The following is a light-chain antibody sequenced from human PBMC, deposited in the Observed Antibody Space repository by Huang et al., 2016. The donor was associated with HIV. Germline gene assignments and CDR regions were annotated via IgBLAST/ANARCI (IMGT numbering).Light chain of an antibody. CDR3: QQRSTWPLT. CDR2: DSF. V-gene: IGKV3-11*02. Sequence: EIVLTQSPALLSLSQGERAPLSCRASQSVNTYLAWYQQTPGQTPRLLIYDSFNRDTDSPARFSGSGSGRDFTLTISSLEPEDFVIYYCQQRSTWPLTFGGGTKIEIK. J-gene: IGKJ4*01. CDR1: QSVNTY.